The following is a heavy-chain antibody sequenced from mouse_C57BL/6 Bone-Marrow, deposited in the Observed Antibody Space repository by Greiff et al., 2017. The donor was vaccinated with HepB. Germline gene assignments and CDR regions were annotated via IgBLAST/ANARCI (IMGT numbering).Heavy chain of an antibody. D-gene: IGHD1-1*01. CDR1: GYTFTSYR. V-gene: IGHV1-69*01. Sequence: QVQLQQPGAELVMPGASVKLSCKASGYTFTSYRMHWVKQRPGQGLEWIGEIDPSDSYTNYNQKFKGKSTLTVDKSSNTAYMQLSSLTSEDPAEYYWARGGKDDGSNYAMDYWGQGTSVTVSS. CDR3: ARGGKDDGSNYAMDY. J-gene: IGHJ4*01. CDR2: IDPSDSYT.